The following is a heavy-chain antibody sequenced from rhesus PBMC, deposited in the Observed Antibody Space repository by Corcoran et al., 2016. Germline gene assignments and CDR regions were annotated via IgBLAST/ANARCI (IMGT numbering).Heavy chain of an antibody. V-gene: IGHV1-111*02. CDR2: VDPEDGEA. CDR1: GYTFTDYY. D-gene: IGHD3-9*01. J-gene: IGHJ3*01. CDR3: ASGRYEDDYGYYYTNGAFDF. Sequence: EVQLVQSGAEVKKPGASVKISCKASGYTFTDYYLHRVRQAPGKGLEWMGRVDPEDGEAIHAQKSQDRVTITADTSTDTAYMELSSLRSEDTAVYYCASGRYEDDYGYYYTNGAFDFWGQGLRVTVSS.